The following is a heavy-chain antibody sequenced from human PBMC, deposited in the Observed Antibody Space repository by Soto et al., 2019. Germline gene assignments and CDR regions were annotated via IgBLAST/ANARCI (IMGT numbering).Heavy chain of an antibody. CDR3: ARESRRFFDC. D-gene: IGHD2-2*01. Sequence: QITLKESGPTLVKPTQTLTLTCTFSGFSLSTTGVGVGWIRQPPGKALEWLAIIYWDDDKRYSPSLKSRLTITNDTSNNQVVLTMTNIDPVDTATYYCARESRRFFDCWGQGTLVTVSS. V-gene: IGHV2-5*02. J-gene: IGHJ4*02. CDR1: GFSLSTTGVG. CDR2: IYWDDDK.